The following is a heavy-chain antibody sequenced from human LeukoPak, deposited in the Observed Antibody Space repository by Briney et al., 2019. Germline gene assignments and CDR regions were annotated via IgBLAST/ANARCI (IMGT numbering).Heavy chain of an antibody. CDR1: GYTFTSYA. CDR2: INTNTGNP. D-gene: IGHD5-18*01. Sequence: ASVKVSCKASGYTFTSYAMNWVRQAPGQGLEWMGWINTNTGNPTYALGFTGRFVFSLDTSVSTAYLQISSLKAEDTAVYYCHAVDTAMIFDYWGQGTLVTVSS. J-gene: IGHJ4*02. CDR3: HAVDTAMIFDY. V-gene: IGHV7-4-1*02.